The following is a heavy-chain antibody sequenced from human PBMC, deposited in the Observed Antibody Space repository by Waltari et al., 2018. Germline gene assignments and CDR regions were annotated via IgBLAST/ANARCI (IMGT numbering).Heavy chain of an antibody. V-gene: IGHV3-53*02. D-gene: IGHD6-25*01. CDR2: VTSAGNA. CDR1: GFVVSGNF. Sequence: EVQLVETGGGFIQPGGSLRVSCAASGFVVSGNFMHWVRQAPGKGLGRVSAVTSAGNAFYADAVKRRFTIFRDTSKNTLYLHINSLRVEDTAMYYCVREAYLAAGFDFWGQGTPVTVSS. J-gene: IGHJ4*02. CDR3: VREAYLAAGFDF.